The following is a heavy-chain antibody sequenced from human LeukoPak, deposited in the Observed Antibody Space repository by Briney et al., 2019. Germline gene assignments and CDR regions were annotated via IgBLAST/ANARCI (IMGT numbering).Heavy chain of an antibody. J-gene: IGHJ4*02. CDR1: GGSISSSSYY. V-gene: IGHV4-39*01. D-gene: IGHD5-12*01. Sequence: SETLSFTCTVSGGSISSSSYYWGWIRQPPGKGLEWIGSIYYSGSTYYNPSLKSRVTISVDTSKNQFSLKLSSVTAADTAVYYCAIIRDGYTLWGQGTLVTVSS. CDR2: IYYSGST. CDR3: AIIRDGYTL.